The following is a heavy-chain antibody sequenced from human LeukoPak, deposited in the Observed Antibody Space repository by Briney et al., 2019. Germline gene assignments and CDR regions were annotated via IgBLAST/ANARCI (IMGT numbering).Heavy chain of an antibody. J-gene: IGHJ4*02. CDR2: IPYDGTYE. Sequence: PGGSLRLSCAASGFTFSSYSMHWVRQAPGKGLEWVAVIPYDGTYEYYAASVKGRFTISRDNSKNTLYLQMNSLRAEDTAVYYGAKFREIYSGSWPYDCWGQGTLVTVSS. CDR1: GFTFSSYS. D-gene: IGHD6-13*01. V-gene: IGHV3-30*01. CDR3: AKFREIYSGSWPYDC.